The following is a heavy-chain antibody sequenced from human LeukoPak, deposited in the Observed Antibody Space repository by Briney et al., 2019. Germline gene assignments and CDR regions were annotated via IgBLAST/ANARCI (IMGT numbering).Heavy chain of an antibody. V-gene: IGHV4-31*03. CDR1: GGSISSGGYY. J-gene: IGHJ4*02. CDR2: IYYSGST. CDR3: AATLDSWYLKFDY. Sequence: SETLSLTCTVSGGSISSGGYYWSWIRQHPGKGLEWIGYIYYSGSTYYNPSLKSRVTISVDTSKNQFSLKLSSVTAADTAVYYCAATLDSWYLKFDYWGQGTLVTVSS. D-gene: IGHD6-13*01.